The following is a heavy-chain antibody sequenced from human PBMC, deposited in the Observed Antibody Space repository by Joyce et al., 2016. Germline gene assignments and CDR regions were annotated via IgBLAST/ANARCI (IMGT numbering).Heavy chain of an antibody. D-gene: IGHD2-2*01. V-gene: IGHV3-15*01. CDR2: VKSKSQGGTT. CDR3: VTGLCIGTACHWDDAFDV. J-gene: IGHJ3*01. CDR1: GFSFRNAG. Sequence: EVQLVESGGGVVNPGGSLRLSCAASGFSFRNAGVAWVRQAPGKGLSGVGRVKSKSQGGTTDYAAPVKGRFTISRDDSRDTAYLQMNSLKSEDTGVYFCVTGLCIGTACHWDDAFDVWGQGTMVTVSS.